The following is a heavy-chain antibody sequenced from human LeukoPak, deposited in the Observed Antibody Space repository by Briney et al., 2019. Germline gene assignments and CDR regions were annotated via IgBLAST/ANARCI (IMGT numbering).Heavy chain of an antibody. CDR2: IKQDETEK. J-gene: IGHJ4*02. CDR3: ARDSGRLAAAGDY. CDR1: GFTFSNFW. D-gene: IGHD6-13*01. Sequence: GGSLRLSCTASGFTFSNFWMGWVRQAPGKGLEWVANIKQDETEKFYLGSVKGRFTISRDNAKNSLYLQMNSLRVEDTALYYCARDSGRLAAAGDYWGQGTLVTVSS. V-gene: IGHV3-7*03.